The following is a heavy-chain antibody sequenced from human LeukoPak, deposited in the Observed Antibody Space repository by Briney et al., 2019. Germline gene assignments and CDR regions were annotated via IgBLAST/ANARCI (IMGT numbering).Heavy chain of an antibody. D-gene: IGHD3-10*01. CDR3: AKGHYYGSGSSDY. Sequence: SGGSLRLSCAASGFTFSSYGMSWVRQAPGKGLEWVSAIGGRDGSTYYADSVKGRFTISRDNSKNTLYVQMNSLRAEDTAVYYCAKGHYYGSGSSDYWGQGTLVTVSS. J-gene: IGHJ4*02. CDR1: GFTFSSYG. V-gene: IGHV3-23*01. CDR2: IGGRDGST.